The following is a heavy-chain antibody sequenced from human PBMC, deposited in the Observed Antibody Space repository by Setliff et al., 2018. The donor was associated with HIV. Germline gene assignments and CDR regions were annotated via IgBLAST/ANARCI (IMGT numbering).Heavy chain of an antibody. Sequence: ASVKVSCKASGYSFINYAMNWVRQAPGQGLEWMGWINTQTGSPTYDQAFTGRFVFSVDTSVTTAYLQISGLKADDTAVYYCARALYGEYGGDLNWLDPWGQGTLVTVPQ. CDR1: GYSFINYA. D-gene: IGHD4-17*01. J-gene: IGHJ5*02. CDR3: ARALYGEYGGDLNWLDP. CDR2: INTQTGSP. V-gene: IGHV7-4-1*02.